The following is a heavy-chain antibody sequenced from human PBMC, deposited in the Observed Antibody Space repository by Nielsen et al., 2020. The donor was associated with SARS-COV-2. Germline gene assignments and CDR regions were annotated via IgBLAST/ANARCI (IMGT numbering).Heavy chain of an antibody. CDR1: GFTFSSYG. V-gene: IGHV3-33*01. J-gene: IGHJ5*02. D-gene: IGHD6-13*01. CDR2: IWYDGSNK. CDR3: ARGGIAAAGTQFDP. Sequence: GESLKISCAASGFTFSSYGMHWVRQAPGKGLEWVAVIWYDGSNKYYADSVKGRFTISRDNAKNSLYLQMNSLRAEDTALYHCARGGIAAAGTQFDPWGQGTLVTVSS.